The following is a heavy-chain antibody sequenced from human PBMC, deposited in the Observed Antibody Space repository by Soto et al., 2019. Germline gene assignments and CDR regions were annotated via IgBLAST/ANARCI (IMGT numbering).Heavy chain of an antibody. D-gene: IGHD2-15*01. V-gene: IGHV1-69*13. CDR2: IIPIFATA. CDR3: ARENLICSGGSCYSEVGYYYMDV. CDR1: GGTFSSYA. J-gene: IGHJ6*03. Sequence: ASVKVSCKASGGTFSSYAISWVRQAPGQGLEWMGGIIPIFATANYAQKFQGRVTITADESTSTAYMELSRLRSEDTAVYYCARENLICSGGSCYSEVGYYYMDVWGKGTTVTVSS.